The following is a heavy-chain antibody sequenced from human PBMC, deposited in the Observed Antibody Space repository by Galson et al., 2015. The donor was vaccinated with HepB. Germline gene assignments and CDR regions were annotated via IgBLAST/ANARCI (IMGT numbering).Heavy chain of an antibody. CDR2: ISYDGSNK. J-gene: IGHJ4*02. CDR3: AREVYYDFWSGYYFDY. Sequence: SLRLSCAASGFTFSSYGMHWVRQAPGKGLEWVAVISYDGSNKYYADSVKGRFTISRDNSKNTLYLQMNSLRAEDAAVYYCAREVYYDFWSGYYFDYWGQGTLVTVSS. V-gene: IGHV3-30*03. D-gene: IGHD3-3*01. CDR1: GFTFSSYG.